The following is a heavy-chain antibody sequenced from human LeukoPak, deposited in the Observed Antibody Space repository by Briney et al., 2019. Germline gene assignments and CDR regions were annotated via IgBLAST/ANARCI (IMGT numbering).Heavy chain of an antibody. D-gene: IGHD3-10*01. CDR3: VKDTYGFDY. Sequence: PGGPLRLSCSASGFTFRTSAMHWVRQAPGKGLEYVSGISSSGVTTYYAASVKGRFTISRDNSKNTLYLQMSSLRVEDTAVYYCVKDTYGFDYWGQGTLVTVSA. CDR1: GFTFRTSA. CDR2: ISSSGVTT. J-gene: IGHJ4*02. V-gene: IGHV3-64D*06.